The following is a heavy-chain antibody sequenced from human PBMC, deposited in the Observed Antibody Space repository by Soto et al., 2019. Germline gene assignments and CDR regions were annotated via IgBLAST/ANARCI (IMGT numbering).Heavy chain of an antibody. J-gene: IGHJ5*02. Sequence: SETLSLTCTVSGGSISSSSYYWGWIRQPPGKGLEWIGSIYYSGSTYYNPSLKSRVTISVDTSQNQFSLKLSSVTAADTAVYYCARITDIAVAENWFDPWGQGTLVTVSS. CDR2: IYYSGST. CDR3: ARITDIAVAENWFDP. D-gene: IGHD6-19*01. V-gene: IGHV4-39*01. CDR1: GGSISSSSYY.